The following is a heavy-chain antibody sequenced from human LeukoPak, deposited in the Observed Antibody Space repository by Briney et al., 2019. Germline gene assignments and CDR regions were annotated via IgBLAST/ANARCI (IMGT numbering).Heavy chain of an antibody. V-gene: IGHV3-7*01. D-gene: IGHD3-10*01. J-gene: IGHJ4*02. Sequence: GRSLRLSCAASGFSFSNYWISWVRQAPGKGLEWVANIKPDGSEKNYVDSVKGRFTISRDNAKNSLYLQMDGLRAEDTAVYYCARDCCASGSHDYWGQGPLVTVSS. CDR1: GFSFSNYW. CDR2: IKPDGSEK. CDR3: ARDCCASGSHDY.